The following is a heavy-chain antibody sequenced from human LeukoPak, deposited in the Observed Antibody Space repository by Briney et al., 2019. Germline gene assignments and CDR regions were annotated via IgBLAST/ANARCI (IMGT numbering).Heavy chain of an antibody. V-gene: IGHV3-66*02. CDR2: IYSGGST. CDR3: ATSYSPFGLIDY. D-gene: IGHD4-11*01. Sequence: GGSLRLSCAASGFTFDDYAMHWVRQAPGKGLEWVSVIYSGGSTYYADSVKGRFTISRDNSKNTLYLQMNSLRAEDTAVYYCATSYSPFGLIDYWGQGTLVTVSS. CDR1: GFTFDDYA. J-gene: IGHJ4*02.